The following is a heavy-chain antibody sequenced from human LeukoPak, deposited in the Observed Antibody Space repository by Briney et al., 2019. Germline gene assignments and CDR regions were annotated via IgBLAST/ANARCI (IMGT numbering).Heavy chain of an antibody. D-gene: IGHD3-22*01. CDR2: MNPNSGNT. Sequence: ASVKVSCKASGYTFTSYDINWVRQATGQGLEWMGWMNPNSGNTGYAQKFQGRVTITRNTSISTAYMELSSLRSEDTAVYYCAIDLMDYDSSGFGAFDIWGQGTMVTVSS. CDR3: AIDLMDYDSSGFGAFDI. V-gene: IGHV1-8*03. CDR1: GYTFTSYD. J-gene: IGHJ3*02.